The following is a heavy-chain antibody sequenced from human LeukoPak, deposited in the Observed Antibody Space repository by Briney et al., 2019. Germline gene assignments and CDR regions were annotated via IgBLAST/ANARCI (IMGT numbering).Heavy chain of an antibody. Sequence: SVKVSCKASGGTFSSYATSWVRQAPGQGLEWMGGIIPIFGTANYAQKFQGRVAITADESTSTAYMELSSLRSEDTAVYYCARDLRYYGSGSYPYDAFDIWGQGTMVTVSS. CDR1: GGTFSSYA. CDR3: ARDLRYYGSGSYPYDAFDI. V-gene: IGHV1-69*13. J-gene: IGHJ3*02. D-gene: IGHD3-10*01. CDR2: IIPIFGTA.